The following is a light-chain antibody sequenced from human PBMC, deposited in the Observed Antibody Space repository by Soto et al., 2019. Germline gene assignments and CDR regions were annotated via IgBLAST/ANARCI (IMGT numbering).Light chain of an antibody. V-gene: IGLV2-8*01. CDR2: EVN. CDR3: SIYAGINILGV. Sequence: QSALTQPPSASGSPGQSVTISCTGTSSDVGGYKYVSWYQQHPGKAPKLMIFEVNNRPSGVPDRFSGPKSGNTPSLTVSGVQAEDEAAYSCSIYAGINILGVFGTGTKLTVL. J-gene: IGLJ1*01. CDR1: SSDVGGYKY.